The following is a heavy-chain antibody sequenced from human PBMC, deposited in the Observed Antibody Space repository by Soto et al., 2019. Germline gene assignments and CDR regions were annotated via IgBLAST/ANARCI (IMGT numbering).Heavy chain of an antibody. D-gene: IGHD3-16*01. V-gene: IGHV4-34*01. J-gene: IGHJ5*02. CDR1: GGFLSESY. Sequence: PSETLSLTCAVYGGFLSESYWTWIRQPPGKGLEWIGEINHVGGTNYNPSLKSRVTMSVDTSQNQFSLRLISVTAADTAMYFCVRIRYQLPSSVLWLDPWGQGTPVTIFS. CDR2: INHVGGT. CDR3: VRIRYQLPSSVLWLDP.